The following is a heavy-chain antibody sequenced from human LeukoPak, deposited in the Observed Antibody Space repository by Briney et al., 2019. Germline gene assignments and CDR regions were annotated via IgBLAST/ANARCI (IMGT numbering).Heavy chain of an antibody. Sequence: GGSLRLSCAASGFTVSSNYMSWVRQAPGKGLEWVSLIYSGGSTYYADSVKGRFTISRDNSKSTLYLQMNSLRAEDTAVYYCARAPRNYYPYYFDYWGQGTLVTVSS. CDR3: ARAPRNYYPYYFDY. D-gene: IGHD3-10*01. J-gene: IGHJ4*02. V-gene: IGHV3-53*01. CDR2: IYSGGST. CDR1: GFTVSSNY.